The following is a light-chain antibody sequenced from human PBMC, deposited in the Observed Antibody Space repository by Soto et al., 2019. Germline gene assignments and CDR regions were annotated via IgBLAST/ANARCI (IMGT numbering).Light chain of an antibody. CDR1: QSVSRSY. V-gene: IGKV3-20*01. CDR2: GAS. CDR3: QQYDNSPL. J-gene: IGKJ3*01. Sequence: EIVMTQSPATLSVSPGERATLSCRASQSVSRSYLAWYQQKPGQAPRLLIYGASSRATGIPDRFSGSGSGTDFTLTISKLEPEDFAVYYCQQYDNSPLFGPGTKVDIK.